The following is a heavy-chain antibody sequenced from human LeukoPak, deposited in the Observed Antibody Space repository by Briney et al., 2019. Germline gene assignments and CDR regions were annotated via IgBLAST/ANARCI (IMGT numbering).Heavy chain of an antibody. V-gene: IGHV4-34*01. D-gene: IGHD2-15*01. CDR1: GVSFSGYY. CDR3: ARGGLYCSGGSCSLWFDP. CDR2: INHSGST. J-gene: IGHJ5*02. Sequence: KPSEALSLTCAVYGVSFSGYYWSWIRQPPGKGLEWIGEINHSGSTNYNAYLKSRVIISVDTSKNQFSLKLSSVSAADKAVYYCARGGLYCSGGSCSLWFDPWGQGTLVSVSS.